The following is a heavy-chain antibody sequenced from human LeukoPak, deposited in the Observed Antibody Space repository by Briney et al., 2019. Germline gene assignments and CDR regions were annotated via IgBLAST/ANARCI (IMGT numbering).Heavy chain of an antibody. V-gene: IGHV3-23*01. D-gene: IGHD3-22*01. CDR2: ISGSGGST. Sequence: GGSLRLSCVASGFTFSSYAMTWVRQAPGKGLEWVSAISGSGGSTYYADSVKGRFTISRDNSKNTLYVQMNSLRAEDTAVYYCAKTGDSSGLYHGVDYWGQGTLVTVSS. CDR3: AKTGDSSGLYHGVDY. J-gene: IGHJ4*02. CDR1: GFTFSSYA.